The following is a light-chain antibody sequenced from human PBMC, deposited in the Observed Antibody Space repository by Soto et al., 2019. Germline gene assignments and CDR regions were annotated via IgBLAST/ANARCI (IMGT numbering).Light chain of an antibody. Sequence: DIQMTQSPSSLSASVGDRVNITCRASESIARHLNWYQQKPGKAPKLLIYAASSLHNGVPSRFRGGGSGTDFTLTISNLQPEDVATYYCQQTYSTLSITFGQGTRLEIK. CDR3: QQTYSTLSIT. CDR2: AAS. CDR1: ESIARH. J-gene: IGKJ5*01. V-gene: IGKV1-39*01.